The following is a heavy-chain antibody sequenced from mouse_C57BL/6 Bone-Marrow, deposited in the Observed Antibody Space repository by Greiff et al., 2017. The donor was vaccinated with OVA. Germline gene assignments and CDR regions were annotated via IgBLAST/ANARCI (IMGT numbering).Heavy chain of an antibody. CDR1: GYAFSSSW. CDR3: ARWISSWYFDV. J-gene: IGHJ1*03. V-gene: IGHV1-82*01. Sequence: VKLQESGPELVKPGASVKISCKASGYAFSSSWMNWVKQRPGKGLEWIGRIYPGDGDTNYNGKFKGKATLTADKSSSTAYMQLSSLTSEDSAVYFCARWISSWYFDVWGTGTTVTVSS. CDR2: IYPGDGDT.